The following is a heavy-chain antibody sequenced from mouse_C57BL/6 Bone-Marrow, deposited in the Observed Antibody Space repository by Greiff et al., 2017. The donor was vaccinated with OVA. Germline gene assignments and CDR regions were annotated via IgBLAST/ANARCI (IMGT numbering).Heavy chain of an antibody. CDR1: EYEFPSHD. D-gene: IGHD3-2*02. J-gene: IGHJ2*01. CDR3: ARQATAQATDCDY. V-gene: IGHV5-2*01. CDR2: INSDGGST. Sequence: EVKVVESGGGLVQPGESLKLSCESNEYEFPSHDMSWVRKTPEKRLELVAAINSDGGSTYYPDTMERRFIISRDNTKKTLYLQMSSLRSEDTALYYCARQATAQATDCDYWGQGTTLTVSS.